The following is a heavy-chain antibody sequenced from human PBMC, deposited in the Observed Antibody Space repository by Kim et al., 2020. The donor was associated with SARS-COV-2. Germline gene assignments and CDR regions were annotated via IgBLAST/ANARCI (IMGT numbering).Heavy chain of an antibody. Sequence: PSFQGQVTISADKSISTAYLQWSSLKASDTAMYYCARCSSSLYYYGMDVWGQGTTVTVSS. D-gene: IGHD6-13*01. J-gene: IGHJ6*02. V-gene: IGHV5-51*01. CDR3: ARCSSSLYYYGMDV.